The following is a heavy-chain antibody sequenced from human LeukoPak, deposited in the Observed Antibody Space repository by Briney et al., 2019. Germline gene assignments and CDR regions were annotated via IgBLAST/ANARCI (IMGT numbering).Heavy chain of an antibody. J-gene: IGHJ4*02. D-gene: IGHD3-22*01. CDR3: ARMEYYYDRSGYYND. Sequence: GASVKVSCKASGYTFIGYYIHWVRQAPGQGLEYMGWMNPNSGGTNYAQNFQGRVTMARDTSISTAYMELSRLRSDDTAIYYCARMEYYYDRSGYYNDWGQGTLVTVSS. CDR2: MNPNSGGT. CDR1: GYTFIGYY. V-gene: IGHV1-2*02.